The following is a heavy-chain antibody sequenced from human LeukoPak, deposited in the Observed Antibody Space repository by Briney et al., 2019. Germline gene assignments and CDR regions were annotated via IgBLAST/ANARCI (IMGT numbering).Heavy chain of an antibody. D-gene: IGHD2-8*01. CDR1: GGTFSSYA. J-gene: IGHJ2*01. Sequence: SVKVSCKASGGTFSSYAISWVRQAPGQGLEWMGGIIPIFGTANYAQKFQGRVTITTDESTSTAYMELSSLRSEDTAVYYCALPNPGYCTNGVCYTEWYFDLWGRGTLVTVSS. CDR2: IIPIFGTA. CDR3: ALPNPGYCTNGVCYTEWYFDL. V-gene: IGHV1-69*05.